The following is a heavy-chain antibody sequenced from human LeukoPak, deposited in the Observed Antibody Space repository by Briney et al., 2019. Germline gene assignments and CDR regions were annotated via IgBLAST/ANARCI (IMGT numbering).Heavy chain of an antibody. J-gene: IGHJ5*02. CDR3: ARSGALYLGWFDP. Sequence: PETLSLTCTVSGGSISSSSYYWGWIRQPPGKGLEWIGSIYYSGSTYYNPSLKSRVTISVDTSKNQFSLKLSSVTAADTAVYYCARSGALYLGWFDPWGQGTLVTVSS. D-gene: IGHD2-2*02. CDR2: IYYSGST. CDR1: GGSISSSSYY. V-gene: IGHV4-39*01.